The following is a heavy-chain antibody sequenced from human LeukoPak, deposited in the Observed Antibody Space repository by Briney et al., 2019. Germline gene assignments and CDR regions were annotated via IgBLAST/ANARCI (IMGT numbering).Heavy chain of an antibody. CDR3: ARVWGYNWNGGYFDY. J-gene: IGHJ4*02. CDR2: INPNSGGT. CDR1: GYTFTGYY. D-gene: IGHD1-1*01. V-gene: IGHV1-2*02. Sequence: ASVKVSCKASGYTFTGYYMHWVRQAPGQGLEWMGWINPNSGGTNYAQKFQGRVTMTRDTSISTVYMELSRLRSDDTAVYYCARVWGYNWNGGYFDYWGQGTLVTVSS.